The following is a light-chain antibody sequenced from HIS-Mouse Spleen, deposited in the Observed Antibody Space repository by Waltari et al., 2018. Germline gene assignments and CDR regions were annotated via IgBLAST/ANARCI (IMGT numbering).Light chain of an antibody. J-gene: IGKJ2*01. CDR1: QGIRND. V-gene: IGKV1-17*01. Sequence: NPMTQSPSSLPSFFGDQVPITCRASQGIRNDLGWYQQKPGKAPKRLIYAASSLQSGVPSRFSGSGSGTEFTLTISSLQPEDFATYYCLQHNSYPYTFGQGTKLEIK. CDR2: AAS. CDR3: LQHNSYPYT.